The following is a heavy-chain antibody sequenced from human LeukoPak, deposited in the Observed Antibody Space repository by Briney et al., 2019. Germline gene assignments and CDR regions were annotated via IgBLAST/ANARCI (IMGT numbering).Heavy chain of an antibody. Sequence: SETLSLTCTVSGYSISSGYYWGWIRQPPGKGLEWIGSIYHSGSTYYNPSLKSRVTISVDTSKNQFSLKLSSVTAADTAVYYCARDPLNWNALDYWGQGTLVTVSS. V-gene: IGHV4-38-2*02. CDR2: IYHSGST. CDR3: ARDPLNWNALDY. CDR1: GYSISSGYY. D-gene: IGHD1-1*01. J-gene: IGHJ4*02.